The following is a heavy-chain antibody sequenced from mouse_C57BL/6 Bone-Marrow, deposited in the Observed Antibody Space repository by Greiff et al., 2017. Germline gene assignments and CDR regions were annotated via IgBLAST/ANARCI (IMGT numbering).Heavy chain of an antibody. CDR2: INPYNGGT. D-gene: IGHD1-1*01. CDR1: GYTFTDYY. J-gene: IGHJ3*01. CDR3: ARNPPYDYGSAWFAY. V-gene: IGHV1-19*01. Sequence: VQLQQSGPVLVKPGASVKMSCKASGYTFTDYYMNWVKQSPGKSLEWIGVINPYNGGTSYNQKFKGKATLTVDKSSSTAYMELNSLTSEDSAVYYCARNPPYDYGSAWFAYWGQGTLVTVSA.